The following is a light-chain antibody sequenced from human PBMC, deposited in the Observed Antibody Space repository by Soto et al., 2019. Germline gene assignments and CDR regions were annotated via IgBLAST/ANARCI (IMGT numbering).Light chain of an antibody. J-gene: IGKJ4*01. CDR1: QSIGTF. Sequence: DIQMTQSPSSLSASVGDRVTITCRTSQSIGTFLNWYQQELGKAPKLLIYGASNLQSAVPSRFSGSGSETDFNFTVSSLDPEDFATYYCQQTYRTPFTFGGGTKVEIK. CDR3: QQTYRTPFT. CDR2: GAS. V-gene: IGKV1-39*01.